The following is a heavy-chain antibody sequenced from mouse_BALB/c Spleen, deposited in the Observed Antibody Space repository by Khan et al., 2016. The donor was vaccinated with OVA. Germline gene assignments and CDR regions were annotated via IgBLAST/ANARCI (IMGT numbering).Heavy chain of an antibody. CDR2: IYPGIGDT. Sequence: QVQLKESGAELARPGASVKLSCKASGYTFTSYWMQWVKQRPGQGLEWIGAIYPGIGDTRYTQKFRGKATLTADKSSTTAYMQLSSLASEDFAVYDCERSGSTYDGEVGYFDVWGAGTTVTVSS. J-gene: IGHJ1*01. CDR1: GYTFTSYW. CDR3: ERSGSTYDGEVGYFDV. D-gene: IGHD2-3*01. V-gene: IGHV1-87*01.